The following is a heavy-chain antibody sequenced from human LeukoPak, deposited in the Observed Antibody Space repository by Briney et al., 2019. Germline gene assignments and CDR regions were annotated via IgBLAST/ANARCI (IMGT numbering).Heavy chain of an antibody. CDR3: ARDKTPLGTGTTYNWFDP. D-gene: IGHD1-7*01. CDR1: VYTFTGYY. V-gene: IGHV1-2*02. J-gene: IGHJ5*02. CDR2: INPNNGGT. Sequence: ASVKVSCKASVYTFTGYYMHWVRQAPGQGLEWMGWINPNNGGTTYAQKFQGRVTMTRDTSISTAYMELSRLRSDDTAVYYCARDKTPLGTGTTYNWFDPWGQGTLVTVSS.